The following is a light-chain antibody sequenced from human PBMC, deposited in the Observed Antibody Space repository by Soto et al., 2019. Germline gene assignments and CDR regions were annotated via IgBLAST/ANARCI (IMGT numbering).Light chain of an antibody. J-gene: IGLJ3*02. Sequence: QSVPTQPPSASGSPGQSATISCTGTSSDVGGYNYVSWYQQYPGKAPKLMIYEVSKRPSGVPDRFSGSKSGNTASLTVSGLQAEDGADYYCSSYSVCSTWVFGGVTKLTVL. CDR3: SSYSVCSTWV. CDR1: SSDVGGYNY. V-gene: IGLV2-8*01. CDR2: EVS.